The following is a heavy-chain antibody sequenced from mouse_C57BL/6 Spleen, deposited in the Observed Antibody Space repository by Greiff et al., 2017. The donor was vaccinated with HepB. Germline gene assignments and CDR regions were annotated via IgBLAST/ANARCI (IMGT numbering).Heavy chain of an antibody. CDR1: GFTFSDYG. CDR3: ARPRGGNYFDY. J-gene: IGHJ2*01. CDR2: ISSGSSTI. V-gene: IGHV5-17*01. Sequence: EVHLVESGGGLVKPGGSLKLSCAASGFTFSDYGMHWVRQAPEKGLEWVAYISSGSSTIYYADTVKGRFTISRDNAKETLFLQMTSLRSEDTAMYYCARPRGGNYFDYWGQGTTLTVSS.